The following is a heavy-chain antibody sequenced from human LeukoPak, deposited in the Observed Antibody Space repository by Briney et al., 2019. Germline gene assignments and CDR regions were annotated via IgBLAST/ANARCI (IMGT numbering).Heavy chain of an antibody. CDR1: GFTFSSYG. CDR3: ARTVVVVVGASDYFDY. Sequence: GGSLRLSCAASGFTFSSYGMHWVRQAPGKGLEWVAVISYDGSNKYYADSVKGRFTISRDNSKNTLYLQMNSLRVEDTAMYFCARTVVVVVGASDYFDYWGQGTLVTVSS. D-gene: IGHD2-2*01. V-gene: IGHV3-30*03. J-gene: IGHJ4*02. CDR2: ISYDGSNK.